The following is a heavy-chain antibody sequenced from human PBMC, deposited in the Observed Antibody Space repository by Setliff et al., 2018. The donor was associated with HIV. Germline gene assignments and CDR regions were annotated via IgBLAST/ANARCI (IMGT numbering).Heavy chain of an antibody. CDR3: ARARLLGGFLS. D-gene: IGHD7-27*01. CDR1: GDSISSNNYY. V-gene: IGHV4-61*05. CDR2: IHYTGST. J-gene: IGHJ5*02. Sequence: SETLSLTCTVSGDSISSNNYYWAWIRQSPGKGLEWIGYIHYTGSTTYNPSLKSRVTISVDTSRNRVSLKMTSVTAADTAVYYCARARLLGGFLSWGRGALVTVSS.